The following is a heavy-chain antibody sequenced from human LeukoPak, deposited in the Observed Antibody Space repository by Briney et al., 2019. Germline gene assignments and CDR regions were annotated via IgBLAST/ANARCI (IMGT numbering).Heavy chain of an antibody. CDR1: GYTFTSYA. Sequence: ASVKVSCKASGYTFTSYAISWVRQAPGQGLEWMGCISAYNGNTNFAQKLQGRVTMTTDTSTSTAYMELRSLRPDDTAVYYCAREEVRGDLDYWGQGTLVSVSS. J-gene: IGHJ4*02. CDR2: ISAYNGNT. CDR3: AREEVRGDLDY. V-gene: IGHV1-18*01. D-gene: IGHD3-10*01.